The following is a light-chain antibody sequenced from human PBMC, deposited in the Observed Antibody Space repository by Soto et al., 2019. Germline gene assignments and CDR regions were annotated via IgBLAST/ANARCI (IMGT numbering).Light chain of an antibody. V-gene: IGKV1-33*01. CDR3: QQYDNLPLT. CDR1: QDISNY. CDR2: DAS. Sequence: IQMTQSPSSLSACVGDRVTITCQASQDISNYLNWYQQKPGKAPKLLIYDASNLETGVPSRFSGSGSGTDFTFTISSLQPEDIATYYCQQYDNLPLTFGGGTKVDIK. J-gene: IGKJ4*01.